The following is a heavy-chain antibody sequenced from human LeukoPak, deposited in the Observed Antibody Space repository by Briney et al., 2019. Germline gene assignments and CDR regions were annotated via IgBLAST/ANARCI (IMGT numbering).Heavy chain of an antibody. CDR1: GGSISSYY. Sequence: PSETLSLTCTVSGGSISSYYWSWIRQPPGKGLEWIGRIYTSGSTNYNPSLKSRVTMSVDTSKNQFSLKLSSVTAADTAVYYCASTGTTFFGYGMDVWGQGTTVTVSS. V-gene: IGHV4-4*07. D-gene: IGHD1-7*01. CDR2: IYTSGST. J-gene: IGHJ6*02. CDR3: ASTGTTFFGYGMDV.